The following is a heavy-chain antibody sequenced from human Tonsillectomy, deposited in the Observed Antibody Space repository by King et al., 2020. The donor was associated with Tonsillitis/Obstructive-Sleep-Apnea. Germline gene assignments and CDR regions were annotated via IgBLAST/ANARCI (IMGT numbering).Heavy chain of an antibody. CDR2: ISSSSSTI. CDR3: ARGRRDRFTIFGVVIIPVWFDP. D-gene: IGHD3-3*01. V-gene: IGHV3-48*02. CDR1: GFTFSSYS. J-gene: IGHJ5*02. Sequence: VQRVQSGGGLVQPGGSLRLSCAASGFTFSSYSMNWVRQAPGKGLEWVSYISSSSSTIYYADSVKGRFTISRDNAKNSLYLQMNSLRDEDTAVYYCARGRRDRFTIFGVVIIPVWFDPWGQGTLVTVSS.